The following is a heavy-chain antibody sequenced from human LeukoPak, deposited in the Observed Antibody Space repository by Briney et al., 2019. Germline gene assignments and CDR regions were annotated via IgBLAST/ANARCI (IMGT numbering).Heavy chain of an antibody. D-gene: IGHD3-22*01. Sequence: PGGSLRLSCAASGFTFSSYAMHWVRQAPGKGLEYVSAISSNGGSTYYANSVKGRFTISRDNSKNTLYLQMHSLRAEDTAVYYCAREGDYDSRRYFDLWGRGTLATVSS. V-gene: IGHV3-64*01. CDR3: AREGDYDSRRYFDL. CDR1: GFTFSSYA. CDR2: ISSNGGST. J-gene: IGHJ2*01.